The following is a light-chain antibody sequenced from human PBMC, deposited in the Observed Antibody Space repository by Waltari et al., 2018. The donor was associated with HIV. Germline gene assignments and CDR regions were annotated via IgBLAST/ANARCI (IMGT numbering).Light chain of an antibody. V-gene: IGLV2-14*03. CDR1: SSDISAYTS. J-gene: IGLJ1*01. CDR2: GVS. CDR3: SSYTTTGTLV. Sequence: HSALTQPASVSGSPGQSITIFCIGTSSDISAYTSVAWYQQHPGKAPKLSVYGVSNRPSDVSARFSGSKSGNTASLTISGLQDDDESDYYCSSYTTTGTLVFGSGTKVTVL.